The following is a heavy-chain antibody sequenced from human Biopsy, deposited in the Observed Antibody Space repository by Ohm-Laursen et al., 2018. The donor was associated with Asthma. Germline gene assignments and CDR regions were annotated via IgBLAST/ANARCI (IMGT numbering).Heavy chain of an antibody. D-gene: IGHD3-10*01. CDR1: GFTLRSYA. CDR3: ARDVVWFREVGGMDV. Sequence: SLRLSCSASGFTLRSYAMHWVRQAPGKGLEWVAVGGSYYDGGLKYYADSVNGRFTVSRDDSKNTLYLQMNSLRPDDTAVYYCARDVVWFREVGGMDVWGKGTTVPVSS. CDR2: GGSYYDGGLK. J-gene: IGHJ6*04. V-gene: IGHV3-30-3*01.